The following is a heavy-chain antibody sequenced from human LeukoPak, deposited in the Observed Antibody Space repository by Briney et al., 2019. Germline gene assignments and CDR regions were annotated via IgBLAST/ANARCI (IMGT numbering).Heavy chain of an antibody. J-gene: IGHJ3*01. CDR3: ARAISVVGYGDAFDV. D-gene: IGHD6-19*01. V-gene: IGHV5-51*01. Sequence: GESLKISCKGSGYSFTSYWIGWVRQMPGKGLEWMGIIYPGDSDTRYSPSFQGQVTISADNSISTAYLQWSSLKASDTAMFYCARAISVVGYGDAFDVWGQGTMVSVSS. CDR1: GYSFTSYW. CDR2: IYPGDSDT.